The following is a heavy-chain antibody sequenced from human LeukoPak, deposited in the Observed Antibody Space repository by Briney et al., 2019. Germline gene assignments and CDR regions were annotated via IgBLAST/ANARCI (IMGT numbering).Heavy chain of an antibody. Sequence: SQTLSLTCTVSGGSINNGDYYWSWIRQPPGKGLEWIGYIYYSGSTYYIPSLKRRVTISVDTSKNQFSLKLTSVTAADTAVYYCVRNYFFSMDVWGKGTTVTVSS. J-gene: IGHJ6*03. CDR2: IYYSGST. CDR1: GGSINNGDYY. V-gene: IGHV4-30-4*08. CDR3: VRNYFFSMDV.